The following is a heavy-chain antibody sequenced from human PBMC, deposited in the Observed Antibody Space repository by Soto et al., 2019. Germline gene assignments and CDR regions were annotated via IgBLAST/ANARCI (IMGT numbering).Heavy chain of an antibody. CDR2: IIGANGDT. Sequence: PGGSLRLSCAASGFNFRSYTMSWVRQAPGKGLEWVSSIIGANGDTFSADSVTGRFTISRDISKSTLYLQMNGLRVEDTAIYYCAKDKEPDGAWDIDYWGHGTLVTVSS. CDR1: GFNFRSYT. J-gene: IGHJ4*01. D-gene: IGHD4-17*01. V-gene: IGHV3-23*01. CDR3: AKDKEPDGAWDIDY.